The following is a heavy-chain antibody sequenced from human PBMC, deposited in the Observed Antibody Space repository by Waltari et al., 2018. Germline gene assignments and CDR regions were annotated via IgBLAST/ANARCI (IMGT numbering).Heavy chain of an antibody. V-gene: IGHV4-4*02. Sequence: QLQLQESGPRLVASSGTTSPSCPASGDSDGNTYWWSWVRQSPQKGLEWIGQVHGSGRSNYSPSLASRVTVSLDTSKNAFSLKVTSATAADTAVYYCARDRGRGLYLDTWGPGTLVTVSP. D-gene: IGHD3-22*01. CDR2: VHGSGRS. CDR1: GDSDGNTYW. J-gene: IGHJ5*02. CDR3: ARDRGRGLYLDT.